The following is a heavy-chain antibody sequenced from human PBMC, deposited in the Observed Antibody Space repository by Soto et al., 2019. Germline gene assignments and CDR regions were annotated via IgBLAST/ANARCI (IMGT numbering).Heavy chain of an antibody. CDR2: INHSGST. D-gene: IGHD3-16*02. Sequence: FTSYYMHWIRQPPGKGLEWIGEINHSGSTNYNPSLKSRVTISVDTSKNQFSLKLSSVTAADTAVYYCARGSVRSYHWFDPWGQGTLVTVSS. CDR3: ARGSVRSYHWFDP. CDR1: FTSYY. V-gene: IGHV4-34*01. J-gene: IGHJ5*02.